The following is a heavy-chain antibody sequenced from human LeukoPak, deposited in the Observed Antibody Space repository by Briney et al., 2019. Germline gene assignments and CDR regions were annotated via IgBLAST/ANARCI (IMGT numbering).Heavy chain of an antibody. CDR2: IKQDGSEK. CDR3: ARVRVKSSGFYFDY. V-gene: IGHV3-7*01. J-gene: IGHJ4*02. D-gene: IGHD6-19*01. Sequence: GGSLRLSCAASGFTFSSYAMSWVRQAPGKGLEWVANIKQDGSEKYYVDSVKGRFTISRDNAKNSLYLQMNSLRAEDTAVYYRARVRVKSSGFYFDYWGQGTLVTVSS. CDR1: GFTFSSYA.